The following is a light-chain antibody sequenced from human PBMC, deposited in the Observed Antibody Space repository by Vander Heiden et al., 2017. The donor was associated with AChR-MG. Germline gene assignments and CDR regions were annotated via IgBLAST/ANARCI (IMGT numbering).Light chain of an antibody. Sequence: ETVLTQSPGTLSLSPGERATLSCRASQSVSSTYLAWYQQKPGQSPRLLIYGASSRATGIPDRFSGSGSGTDFTLSISRLEPEDFAVYYCQQYGGSPPGITFGQGTRLEIK. CDR2: GAS. V-gene: IGKV3-20*01. CDR1: QSVSSTY. J-gene: IGKJ5*01. CDR3: QQYGGSPPGIT.